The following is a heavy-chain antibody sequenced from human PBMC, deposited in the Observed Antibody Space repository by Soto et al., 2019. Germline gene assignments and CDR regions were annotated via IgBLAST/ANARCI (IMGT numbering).Heavy chain of an antibody. D-gene: IGHD6-13*01. Sequence: ASVKVSCKASGYTFTGYYMHWVRQAPGQGLEWMGWINPNSGGTNYAQKFQGWVTMTRDTSISTAYMELRSLRSDDTAVYYCARVKGIAAAPSPYYYYYGMDVWGQGTTVTVSS. CDR3: ARVKGIAAAPSPYYYYYGMDV. CDR2: INPNSGGT. CDR1: GYTFTGYY. V-gene: IGHV1-2*04. J-gene: IGHJ6*02.